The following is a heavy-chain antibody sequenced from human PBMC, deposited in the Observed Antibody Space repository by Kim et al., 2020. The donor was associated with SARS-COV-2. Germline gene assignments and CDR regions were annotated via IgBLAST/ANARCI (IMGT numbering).Heavy chain of an antibody. CDR1: GFTFSSCT. CDR2: ISGSAVNT. V-gene: IGHV3-23*01. CDR3: AKDGPGATFYFDY. J-gene: IGHJ4*02. Sequence: GGSLRLSCAASGFTFSSCTMNWVRQAPGKGLEWVSIISGSAVNTFYADSVKGRFTISRDNSKNTLYLQVNNLRAEDTAVYFCAKDGPGATFYFDYWGQGTLGTVSS. D-gene: IGHD1-1*01.